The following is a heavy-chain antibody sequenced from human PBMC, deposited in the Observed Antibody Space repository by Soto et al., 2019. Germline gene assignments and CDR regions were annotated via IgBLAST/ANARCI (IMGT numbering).Heavy chain of an antibody. J-gene: IGHJ5*02. CDR3: ARGTWFAL. CDR2: IYYSGST. CDR1: GGSISSSSYY. Sequence: PSETLSLTCTVSGGSISSSSYYWGWIRQPPGKGLEWIGSIYYSGSTYYNPSLKSRVTISVDTSKNQFSLKLSSVTAADTAVYYCARGTWFALWGQGTLVTVSS. V-gene: IGHV4-39*01.